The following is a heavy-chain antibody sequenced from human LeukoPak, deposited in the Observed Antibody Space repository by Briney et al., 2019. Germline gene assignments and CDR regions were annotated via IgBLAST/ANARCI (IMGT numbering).Heavy chain of an antibody. CDR3: ARDPYSGAYYEGYYYYYMDV. CDR2: ISSSGSTI. Sequence: PGGSLRLSCAASGFTFSSYEMNWVRQAPGKGLEWVSYISSSGSTIYYADSVKGRFNISRDNAKNSLYLQMNSLRAEDTAVYYCARDPYSGAYYEGYYYYYMDVWGKGTTVTVSS. CDR1: GFTFSSYE. D-gene: IGHD1-26*01. V-gene: IGHV3-48*03. J-gene: IGHJ6*03.